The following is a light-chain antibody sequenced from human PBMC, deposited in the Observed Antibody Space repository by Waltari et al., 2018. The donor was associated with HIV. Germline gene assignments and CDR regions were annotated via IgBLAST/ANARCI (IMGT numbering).Light chain of an antibody. Sequence: QSVLTQPPSTSGTPGQRVTISCSGGSSNIGSNTVNWYQHLPGTAPKLLIYGNKQRPSGVPDRFSGSKSGTSASLAISGLQSEDEADYYCAAWDDSLNGLWVFGGGTKLTVL. CDR2: GNK. J-gene: IGLJ3*02. CDR1: SSNIGSNT. CDR3: AAWDDSLNGLWV. V-gene: IGLV1-44*01.